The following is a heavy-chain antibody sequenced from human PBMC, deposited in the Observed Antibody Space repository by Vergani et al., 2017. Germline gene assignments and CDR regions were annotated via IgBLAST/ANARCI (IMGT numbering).Heavy chain of an antibody. CDR2: IYYSGST. D-gene: IGHD4-17*01. J-gene: IGHJ4*02. CDR3: ARGPYGYAWDY. V-gene: IGHV4-59*12. CDR1: GGSISSYY. Sequence: QVQLQESGPGLVKPSETLSLTCTVSGGSISSYYWSWIRQPPGKGLEWIGYIYYSGSTYYNPSLKSRVTISVDTSKNQFSLKLSSVTAADTAVYYCARGPYGYAWDYWGQGTLVTVSS.